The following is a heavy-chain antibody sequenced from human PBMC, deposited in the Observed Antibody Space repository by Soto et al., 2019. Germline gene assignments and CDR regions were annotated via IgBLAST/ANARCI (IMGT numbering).Heavy chain of an antibody. J-gene: IGHJ4*02. CDR2: IIPIFGTA. Sequence: QVQLVQSGAEVKTPGSSVTVSCNASGGTFSSYAVSGGRQAPGQGLEGMGGIIPIFGTANYAHKFPGRVTITADESTSTAYMELSSLRSEDTAVYYCARVLDYYDSSGYSKHFDYWGQGTLVTVS. CDR1: GGTFSSYA. D-gene: IGHD3-22*01. CDR3: ARVLDYYDSSGYSKHFDY. V-gene: IGHV1-69*01.